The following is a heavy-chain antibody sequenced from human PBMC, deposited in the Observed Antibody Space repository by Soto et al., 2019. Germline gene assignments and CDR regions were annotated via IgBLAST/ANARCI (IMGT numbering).Heavy chain of an antibody. V-gene: IGHV4-31*03. D-gene: IGHD6-13*01. CDR3: ATTRGGYSSSWTGDYFDY. CDR2: IYYSGST. Sequence: PSETLSLTCTVSGGSISSGGYYWSWIRQHPGKGLEWIGYIYYSGSTYYNPSLKSRVTISVDTSKNQFSLKLSSVTAADTAVYYCATTRGGYSSSWTGDYFDYWGQGTLVTVSS. CDR1: GGSISSGGYY. J-gene: IGHJ4*02.